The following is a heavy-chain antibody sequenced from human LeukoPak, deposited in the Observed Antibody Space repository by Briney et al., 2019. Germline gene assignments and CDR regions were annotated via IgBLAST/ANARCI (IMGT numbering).Heavy chain of an antibody. CDR3: ARSDWFDY. CDR1: GSTSSSYW. D-gene: IGHD3-9*01. V-gene: IGHV3-74*01. J-gene: IGHJ4*01. Sequence: GGSLRLSCADSGSTSSSYWMHWVRQAPGKGLVWVSRISSDGSSTYYADSVKGRFTISRDNAKNTLFLQMNSLRAEDTAVYYCARSDWFDYWGQGTLVTVSS. CDR2: ISSDGSST.